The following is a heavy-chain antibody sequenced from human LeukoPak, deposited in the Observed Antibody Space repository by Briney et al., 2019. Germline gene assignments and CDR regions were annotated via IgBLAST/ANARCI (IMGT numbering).Heavy chain of an antibody. Sequence: SVKVSCKASGGTFSSYAISWVRQAPGQGLEWMGGIIPIFGTANYAQQFQGRVTITRDTSASTAYMELSSLRSEDTAVYYCARDPSFHIKGMDVWGQGTTVTVSS. CDR2: IIPIFGTA. V-gene: IGHV1-69*05. J-gene: IGHJ6*02. D-gene: IGHD2-21*01. CDR1: GGTFSSYA. CDR3: ARDPSFHIKGMDV.